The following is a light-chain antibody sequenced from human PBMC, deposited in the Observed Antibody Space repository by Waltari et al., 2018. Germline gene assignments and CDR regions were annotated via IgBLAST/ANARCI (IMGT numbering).Light chain of an antibody. Sequence: QSVLTQPPSASGTPGPWVTISCRGRSSNPGAGHASPWSPHLPGTAPKLLIYVNNNRPAGVPDRFSGSKSGTSASLAITGLQADDEADYFCQSFDNMLSGGVVFGGGTKLAVL. CDR2: VNN. CDR3: QSFDNMLSGGVV. CDR1: SSNPGAGHA. J-gene: IGLJ2*01. V-gene: IGLV1-40*01.